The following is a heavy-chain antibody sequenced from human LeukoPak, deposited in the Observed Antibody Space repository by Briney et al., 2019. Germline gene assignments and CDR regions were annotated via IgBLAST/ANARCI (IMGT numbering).Heavy chain of an antibody. J-gene: IGHJ5*02. D-gene: IGHD1-26*01. CDR1: GFTFSSYG. CDR3: AKDLVGANDWFDL. Sequence: LRLSCAASGFTFSSYGMHWVRQAPGKGLEWVAVISYDGSNKYYADSVKGRFTISRDNSKNTLYLQMNSLRAEDTAVYYCAKDLVGANDWFDLWGQGTLVTVSS. CDR2: ISYDGSNK. V-gene: IGHV3-30*18.